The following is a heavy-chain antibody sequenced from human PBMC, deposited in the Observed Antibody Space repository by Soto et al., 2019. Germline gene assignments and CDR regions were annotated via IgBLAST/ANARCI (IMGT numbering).Heavy chain of an antibody. Sequence: QVQLVGSGGGVVQPGRSLRLSCEASGFSFSSHGMHWVRQAPGKGLEWLAVISYDGNNKYYADSVKGRFSISRDNYKNTLVLQMNSLRAEDTAVYYCAKDHLPTTITTPWFDPWGQGTLVTVSS. J-gene: IGHJ5*02. CDR1: GFSFSSHG. CDR2: ISYDGNNK. V-gene: IGHV3-30*18. CDR3: AKDHLPTTITTPWFDP. D-gene: IGHD4-17*01.